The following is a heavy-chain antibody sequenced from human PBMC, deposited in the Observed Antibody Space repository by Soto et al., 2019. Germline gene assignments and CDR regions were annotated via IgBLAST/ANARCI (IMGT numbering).Heavy chain of an antibody. J-gene: IGHJ4*02. V-gene: IGHV4-30-2*01. CDR2: IYHSGST. CDR1: GGSISSGGYS. D-gene: IGHD6-6*01. CDR3: AGGIAARPLGY. Sequence: QLQLQESGSGLVKPSQTLSLTCAVSGGSISSGGYSWSWIRQPPGKGLEWIGYIYHSGSTYYNPSRKSRVTTSVDRSKHQFSLRLSSVTAADTAVYSCAGGIAARPLGYWGQGTLVTVSS.